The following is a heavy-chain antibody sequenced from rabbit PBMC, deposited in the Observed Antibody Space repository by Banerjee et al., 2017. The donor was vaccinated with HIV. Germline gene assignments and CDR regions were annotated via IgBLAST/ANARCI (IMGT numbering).Heavy chain of an antibody. CDR3: ARDTSSSFSSYGMDL. CDR1: EFSFSDRDV. J-gene: IGHJ6*01. D-gene: IGHD1-1*01. V-gene: IGHV1S45*01. Sequence: QEQLEESGGGLVKPEGSLTVTCKASEFSFSDRDVMCWVRQAPGKGLEWIACIEAGSSGFTYFASWAKGRFTISKTSSTTVTLQMTSLTAADTATYFCARDTSSSFSSYGMDLWGPGTLVTVS. CDR2: IEAGSSGFT.